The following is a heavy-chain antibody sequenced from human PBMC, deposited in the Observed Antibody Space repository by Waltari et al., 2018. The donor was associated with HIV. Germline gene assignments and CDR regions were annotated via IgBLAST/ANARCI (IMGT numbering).Heavy chain of an antibody. CDR2: ISYDRRNR. Sequence: QVQLVESGGGVVQPGRSLRLSCAASGFSFSREAMHWVRQAPGRGLEWVAAISYDRRNRFYADAVKGRFTISRDNSKNTVYVEMSSLSPEDTAVYFCARDAAPPEYWGQGTLVTVSS. V-gene: IGHV3-30*04. CDR1: GFSFSREA. J-gene: IGHJ4*02. CDR3: ARDAAPPEY.